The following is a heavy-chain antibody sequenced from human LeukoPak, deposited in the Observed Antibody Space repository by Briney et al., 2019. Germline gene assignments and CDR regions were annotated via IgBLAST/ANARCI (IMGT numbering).Heavy chain of an antibody. V-gene: IGHV1-2*02. CDR3: ARGKIVVVPAAIGWFDP. Sequence: ASVKVSCKASGYTFTGYYIHWVRQAPGQGLEWMGWINPNSGGTNYAQKFQGRVTMTRDTSISTAYMELSWLRSDDTAVYYCARGKIVVVPAAIGWFDPWGQGTLVTVSS. CDR2: INPNSGGT. D-gene: IGHD2-2*02. J-gene: IGHJ5*02. CDR1: GYTFTGYY.